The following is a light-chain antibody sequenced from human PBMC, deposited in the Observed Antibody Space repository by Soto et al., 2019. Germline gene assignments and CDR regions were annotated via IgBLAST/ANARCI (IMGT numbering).Light chain of an antibody. CDR2: DAS. J-gene: IGKJ4*01. V-gene: IGKV1-5*01. CDR3: QQSEIPSRD. Sequence: TITCRAGQSINNGLAWYQQKPGKAPKLLIYDASSLESGIPSRFSGIGSGTEIRVTIGSLPSDDIASYDFQQSEIPSRDFGGGTKVDIK. CDR1: QSINNG.